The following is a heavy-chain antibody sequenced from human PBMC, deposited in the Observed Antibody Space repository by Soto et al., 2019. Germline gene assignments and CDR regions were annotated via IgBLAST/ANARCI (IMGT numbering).Heavy chain of an antibody. Sequence: GGSLRLSCAASEFTFSNYVMNWVRQAPGKGLEWVSTISYSVDKTYYADSVKGRFTISRDNSKNTLSLQMNSLRAEDTAVYYCARRAINATTNWGAFDIWGQGTMVTVSS. CDR2: ISYSVDKT. J-gene: IGHJ3*02. D-gene: IGHD1-7*01. CDR1: EFTFSNYV. V-gene: IGHV3-23*01. CDR3: ARRAINATTNWGAFDI.